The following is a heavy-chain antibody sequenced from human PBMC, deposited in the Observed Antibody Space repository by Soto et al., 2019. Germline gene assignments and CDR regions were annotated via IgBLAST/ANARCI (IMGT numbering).Heavy chain of an antibody. J-gene: IGHJ4*02. CDR1: GGSISSYY. CDR2: IYYSGST. D-gene: IGHD1-1*01. CDR3: ARGTRNFDY. Sequence: SETLSLTCTVSGGSISSYYWSRIRQPPGKGLEWIGYIYYSGSTNYNPSLKSRVTISVDTSKNQFSLKLSSVTAADTAVYYCARGTRNFDYWGQGTLVTVSS. V-gene: IGHV4-59*01.